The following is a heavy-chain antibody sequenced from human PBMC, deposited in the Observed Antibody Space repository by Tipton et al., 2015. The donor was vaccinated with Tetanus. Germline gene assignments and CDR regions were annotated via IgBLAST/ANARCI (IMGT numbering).Heavy chain of an antibody. J-gene: IGHJ4*02. V-gene: IGHV1-46*01. D-gene: IGHD3-22*01. CDR2: ISPESGGT. Sequence: QSGAEVKKPGASVKVSCKASGYTFTDFHIHWVRQAPGQGLEWMGIISPESGGTNYAQKFQGRVTMTVDTSTSTVYMDLSRLTSEDTAVYYCARYDSSGVTFDYWSQGTLVTVSS. CDR3: ARYDSSGVTFDY. CDR1: GYTFTDFH.